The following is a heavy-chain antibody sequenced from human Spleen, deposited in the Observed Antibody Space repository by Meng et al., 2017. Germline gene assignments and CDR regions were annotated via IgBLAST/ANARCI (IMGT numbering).Heavy chain of an antibody. CDR3: ATTAGGGWLAPLDF. J-gene: IGHJ4*02. V-gene: IGHV3-30*01. CDR2: ISNDASYK. CDR1: GFTFSSYS. Sequence: HVPQVESGGGVVQPGRSLRLSCAASGFTFSSYSMYWVRQAPGKGLEWVALISNDASYKYYADSVKGRFTISRDNSKNTLYLHVNSLRAEDTAMYYCATTAGGGWLAPLDFWGQGTLVTVSS. D-gene: IGHD6-19*01.